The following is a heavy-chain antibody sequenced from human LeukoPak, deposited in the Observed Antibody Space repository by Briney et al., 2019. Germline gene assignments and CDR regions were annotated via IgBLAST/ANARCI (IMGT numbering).Heavy chain of an antibody. J-gene: IGHJ5*02. Sequence: ASVKVSCKASGYRFTSYGITWVRQAPGQGLEWMRWISAYNGNTNYAQKVQGRVTLTTDTSTSTAYMELRSLRSDDTAVYYCAREGYCSGGICYSTMNWFDPWGQGTLVTVSS. V-gene: IGHV1-18*01. D-gene: IGHD2-15*01. CDR2: ISAYNGNT. CDR3: AREGYCSGGICYSTMNWFDP. CDR1: GYRFTSYG.